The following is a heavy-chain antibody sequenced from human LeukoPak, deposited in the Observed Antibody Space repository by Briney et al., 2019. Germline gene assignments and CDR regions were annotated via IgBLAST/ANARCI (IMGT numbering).Heavy chain of an antibody. Sequence: MTGGSLRLSCAASGFIFSDAWMNWVRQAPGTGLEWVGRIETKTGGGTTDYAAPVKGRFTVSRDDSQNTLYLQMNSLKTEDTAIYYCATERGYSGSRIFDFWGQGSLVTVSS. CDR1: GFIFSDAW. CDR2: IETKTGGGTT. CDR3: ATERGYSGSRIFDF. D-gene: IGHD6-13*01. V-gene: IGHV3-15*04. J-gene: IGHJ4*02.